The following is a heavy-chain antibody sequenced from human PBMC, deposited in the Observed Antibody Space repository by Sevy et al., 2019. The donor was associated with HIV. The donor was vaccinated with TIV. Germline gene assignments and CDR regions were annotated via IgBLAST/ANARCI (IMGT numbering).Heavy chain of an antibody. CDR3: ARAEISNCIAAAGTSCADWFDP. J-gene: IGHJ5*02. D-gene: IGHD6-13*01. CDR2: IYYSGST. Sequence: SETLSLTCTVSGGSISSGGYYWSWIRQHPGKGLEWIGYIYYSGSTYYNPSLKSRVTISVDTSKNQFSLKLSSVTAAETAVYYCARAEISNCIAAAGTSCADWFDPWGQGTLVTVSS. V-gene: IGHV4-31*03. CDR1: GGSISSGGYY.